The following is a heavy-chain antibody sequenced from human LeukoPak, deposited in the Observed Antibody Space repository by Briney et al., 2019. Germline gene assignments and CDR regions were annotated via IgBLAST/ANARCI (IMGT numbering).Heavy chain of an antibody. CDR2: INTNTGNP. Sequence: SVKVSCKASGYTFTGYYMHWVRQAPGQGLEWMGWINTNTGNPTYAQGFTGRFVFSLDTSVSTAYLQISSLKAEDTAVYYCARDSRLLVPIFDPWGQGTLVTVSS. V-gene: IGHV7-4-1*02. CDR3: ARDSRLLVPIFDP. CDR1: GYTFTGYY. D-gene: IGHD2-8*02. J-gene: IGHJ5*02.